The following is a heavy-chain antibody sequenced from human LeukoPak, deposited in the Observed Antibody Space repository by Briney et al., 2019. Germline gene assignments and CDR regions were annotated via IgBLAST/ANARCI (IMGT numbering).Heavy chain of an antibody. CDR2: INHSGST. CDR1: GGSISGYY. J-gene: IGHJ4*02. CDR3: ARGRRITMVRGVIPHDY. Sequence: SETLSLTCTVSGGSISGYYWSWIRQPPGKGLEWIGEINHSGSTNYNPSLKSRVTISVDTSKNQFSLKLSSVTAADTAVYYCARGRRITMVRGVIPHDYWGQGTLVTVSS. D-gene: IGHD3-10*01. V-gene: IGHV4-34*01.